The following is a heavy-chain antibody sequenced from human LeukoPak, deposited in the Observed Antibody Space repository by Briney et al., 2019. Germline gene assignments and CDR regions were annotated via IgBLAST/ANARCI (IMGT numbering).Heavy chain of an antibody. CDR2: MNPNSGST. CDR3: ARDDSIVGVDY. D-gene: IGHD3-22*01. Sequence: GASVKVSCKASGYTFTSYDINWVRQATGQGLEWMGWMNPNSGSTSYAQKFQGRVTMTRDTSTSTVYMELSSLRSEDTAVYYCARDDSIVGVDYWGQGTLVTVSS. J-gene: IGHJ4*02. V-gene: IGHV1-8*01. CDR1: GYTFTSYD.